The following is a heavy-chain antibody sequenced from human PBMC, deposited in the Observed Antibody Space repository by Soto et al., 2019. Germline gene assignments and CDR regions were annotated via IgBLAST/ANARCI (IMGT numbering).Heavy chain of an antibody. D-gene: IGHD5-18*01. J-gene: IGHJ6*02. CDR2: IYHSGST. CDR1: CVSISSGCYA. Sequence: PSGTLSLTFSVSCVSISSGCYAWSWIRQPPGKGLEWIGYIYHSGSTYYNPSLKSRVTISVDTSKNHFSLKLGSVTAADTAVYYCARLSRIQRWFSDYYGMDVGGQGTTVTVSS. CDR3: ARLSRIQRWFSDYYGMDV. V-gene: IGHV4-30-2*03.